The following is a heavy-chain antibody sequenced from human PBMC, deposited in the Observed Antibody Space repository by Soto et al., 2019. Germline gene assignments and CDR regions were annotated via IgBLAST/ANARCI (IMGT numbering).Heavy chain of an antibody. J-gene: IGHJ3*02. CDR2: IIPILGIA. CDR1: GGTFSSYT. V-gene: IGHV1-69*02. Sequence: QVQLVQSGAEVKKPGSSVKVSCKASGGTFSSYTISWVRQAPGQGLEWMGRIIPILGIANYAQKFQGRVTITADKSTSTAYMELSSLRSEDTAVYYCARALFPTGGYYRYHDAFDIWGQGTMVTVSS. CDR3: ARALFPTGGYYRYHDAFDI. D-gene: IGHD3-22*01.